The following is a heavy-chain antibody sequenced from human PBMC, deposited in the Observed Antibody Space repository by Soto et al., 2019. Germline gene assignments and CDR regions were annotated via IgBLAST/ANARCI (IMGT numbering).Heavy chain of an antibody. Sequence: QVQLVESGGGVVQPGRSLRLSCAASGFTFSSYAMHWVRQAPGKGLEWVAVISYDGSNKYYADSVKGRFTISRDNSKNXXNXQXXSLRAEDTAVYYCARDYIGYCSGGSCYYYYYGMDVWGQGTTVTVSS. J-gene: IGHJ6*02. CDR2: ISYDGSNK. CDR1: GFTFSSYA. V-gene: IGHV3-30-3*01. D-gene: IGHD2-15*01. CDR3: ARDYIGYCSGGSCYYYYYGMDV.